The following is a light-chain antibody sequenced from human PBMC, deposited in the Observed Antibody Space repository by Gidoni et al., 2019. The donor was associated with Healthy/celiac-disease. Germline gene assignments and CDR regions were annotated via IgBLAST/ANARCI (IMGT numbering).Light chain of an antibody. CDR1: QSVSSY. CDR2: DAS. Sequence: DIVLTQSPATLSLSPGERATLSCRASQSVSSYLAWYQQKPGQAPRLLIYDASNRATGIPARFSGSWSGTDFTPTISSLEPEDFAVYYCQQRSTWPGTFGQGTKVEIK. V-gene: IGKV3-11*01. CDR3: QQRSTWPGT. J-gene: IGKJ1*01.